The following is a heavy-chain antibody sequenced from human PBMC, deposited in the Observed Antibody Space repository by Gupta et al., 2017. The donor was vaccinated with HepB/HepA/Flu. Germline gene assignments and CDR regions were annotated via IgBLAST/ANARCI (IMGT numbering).Heavy chain of an antibody. J-gene: IGHJ6*03. CDR1: GYTFTSYD. V-gene: IGHV1-8*03. Sequence: QVQLVQSGAEVKKPGASVKVSCKASGYTFTSYDINWVRQATGQGLEWMGWMNPNSGNTGYAQKCQGRVTITRNTYISTADMELSSLRSEETAVYYCARARVDSEGGYYYMDVGGKGTTVTVSS. D-gene: IGHD3-16*01. CDR3: ARARVDSEGGYYYMDV. CDR2: MNPNSGNT.